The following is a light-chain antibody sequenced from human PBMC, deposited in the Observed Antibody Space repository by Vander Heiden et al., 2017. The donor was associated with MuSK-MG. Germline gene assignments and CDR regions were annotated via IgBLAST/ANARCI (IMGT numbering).Light chain of an antibody. Sequence: DIQMTQSPSSLSASAGDSVTITCRASQNIINYLNWYQQKPGKAPKLLIYAASSLQSGVPSRFTGSGSGTRFSLTMNGLQPEDFATYYCQQSYSAPQTFGQWTKVELE. J-gene: IGKJ1*01. V-gene: IGKV1-39*01. CDR3: QQSYSAPQT. CDR2: AAS. CDR1: QNIINY.